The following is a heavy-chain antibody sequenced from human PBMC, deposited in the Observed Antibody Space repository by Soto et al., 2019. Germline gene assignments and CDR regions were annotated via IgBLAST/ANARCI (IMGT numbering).Heavy chain of an antibody. D-gene: IGHD3-10*01. J-gene: IGHJ4*02. CDR2: ISGSGGST. V-gene: IGHV3-23*01. CDR3: AKDFLTMPHFGDY. Sequence: GSLRLSCAASGFTFSSYAMSWVRQAPGKGLEWVSAISGSGGSTYYADSVKGRFTISRDNSKNTLYLQMKSLRAEDKAVYYCAKDFLTMPHFGDYWGQGTMVTVSS. CDR1: GFTFSSYA.